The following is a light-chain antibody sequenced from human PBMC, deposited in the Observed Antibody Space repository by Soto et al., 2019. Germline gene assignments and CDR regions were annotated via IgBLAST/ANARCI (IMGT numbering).Light chain of an antibody. CDR2: KAS. V-gene: IGKV1-5*03. CDR3: QQYNTYSRT. J-gene: IGKJ2*01. Sequence: DIQMTQSPSTLSASVGDRVTITCRASQSISTWLAWYQQKPGKAPKTLIYKASSLESGVPSRFGGSGSGTEFTLTISSLQTDDFATYYCQQYNTYSRTFGQGTQLEIK. CDR1: QSISTW.